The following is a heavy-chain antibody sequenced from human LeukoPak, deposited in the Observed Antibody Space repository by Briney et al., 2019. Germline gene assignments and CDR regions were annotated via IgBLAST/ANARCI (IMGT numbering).Heavy chain of an antibody. CDR2: INHSGST. Sequence: PSETLSLTCAVYGGSFSGYYWSWIRQPPGKGLGWIGEINHSGSTNYNPSLKSRVTISVDTSKNQFSLKLSSVTAADTAVYYCARVLSTGTTFDYWGQGTLVTVSS. D-gene: IGHD1-7*01. V-gene: IGHV4-34*01. CDR1: GGSFSGYY. CDR3: ARVLSTGTTFDY. J-gene: IGHJ4*02.